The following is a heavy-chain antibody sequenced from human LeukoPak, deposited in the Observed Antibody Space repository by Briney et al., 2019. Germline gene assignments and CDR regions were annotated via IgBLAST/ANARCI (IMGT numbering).Heavy chain of an antibody. Sequence: GSLRLSCAASGFTFSSYAMHWVCQAPGKGLEWVAVISYDGSNKYYADSVKGRFTISRDNSKNTLYLQMNSLRAEDTAVYYCARDSAIAAAGGYFDYWGQGTLVTVSS. CDR2: ISYDGSNK. D-gene: IGHD6-13*01. CDR1: GFTFSSYA. J-gene: IGHJ4*02. V-gene: IGHV3-30-3*01. CDR3: ARDSAIAAAGGYFDY.